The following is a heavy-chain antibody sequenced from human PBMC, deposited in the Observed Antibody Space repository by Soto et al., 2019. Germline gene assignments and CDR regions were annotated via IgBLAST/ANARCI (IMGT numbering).Heavy chain of an antibody. CDR1: GFTFSSYG. Sequence: GGSLRLSCAASGFTFSSYGMHWVRQAPGKGLEWVAVIWYDGSNKYYADSVKGRFTISRDNSKNTLYLQMNSLRAEDTAVYYCARGRVGAIPIDYWGQGTLVTVSS. CDR3: ARGRVGAIPIDY. CDR2: IWYDGSNK. J-gene: IGHJ4*02. V-gene: IGHV3-33*01. D-gene: IGHD1-26*01.